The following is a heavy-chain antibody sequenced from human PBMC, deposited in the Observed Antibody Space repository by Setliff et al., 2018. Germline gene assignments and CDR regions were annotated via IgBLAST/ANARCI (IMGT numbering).Heavy chain of an antibody. J-gene: IGHJ4*02. D-gene: IGHD1-26*01. V-gene: IGHV3-11*04. CDR2: ISSSGISI. CDR3: VRDVAGGSHATYFDY. CDR1: GFSFSDNY. Sequence: SCAASGFSFSDNYMSWIRQAPGKGLEWVAYISSSGISIDYADSVKGRFIISRNNAKNSLSLQMNSLRVEDTAGYYCVRDVAGGSHATYFDYWGQGTLVTVSS.